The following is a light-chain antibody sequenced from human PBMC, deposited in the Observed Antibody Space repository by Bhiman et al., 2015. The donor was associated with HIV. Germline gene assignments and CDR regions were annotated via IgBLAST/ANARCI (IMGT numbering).Light chain of an antibody. J-gene: IGLJ1*01. CDR2: KDR. V-gene: IGLV3-1*01. Sequence: SYELTQPPSMSVSPGQTARITCSGDALSNHYAYWYQQKPGQAPILVMYKDRERPSGIPERFSGSKSGNTATLTISGTQAMDEADYYCQVWDSSTAWVFGTGTKVTVL. CDR1: ALSNHY. CDR3: QVWDSSTAWV.